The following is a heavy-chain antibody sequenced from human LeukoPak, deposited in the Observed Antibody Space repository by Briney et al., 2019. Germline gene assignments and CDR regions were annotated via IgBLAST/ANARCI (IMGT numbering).Heavy chain of an antibody. CDR1: GGTFSSYA. J-gene: IGHJ4*02. CDR3: ARGEMATITPY. CDR2: IIPILGIA. V-gene: IGHV1-69*04. Sequence: PRASVKVSCKASGGTFSSYAISWVRQTLGQGLEWMGRIIPILGIANYAQKFQGRVTITADKSTSTAYMELSSLRSDDTAVCYCARGEMATITPYWGQGTLVTVSS. D-gene: IGHD5-24*01.